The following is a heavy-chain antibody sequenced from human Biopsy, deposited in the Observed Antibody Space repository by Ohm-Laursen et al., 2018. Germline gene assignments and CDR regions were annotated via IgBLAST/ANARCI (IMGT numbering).Heavy chain of an antibody. J-gene: IGHJ1*01. Sequence: SETLSLTCGVYGGSFSDDYWTWIRQPPGKGLEWIGEINHGGTTKYYNPSLRSRASISKDTSKNQFSLRLTSVSAAGTAVYYCARGRNYIWGNEPWDWGQGTLVTVSS. V-gene: IGHV4-34*01. D-gene: IGHD3-16*01. CDR2: INHGGTT. CDR1: GGSFSDDY. CDR3: ARGRNYIWGNEPWD.